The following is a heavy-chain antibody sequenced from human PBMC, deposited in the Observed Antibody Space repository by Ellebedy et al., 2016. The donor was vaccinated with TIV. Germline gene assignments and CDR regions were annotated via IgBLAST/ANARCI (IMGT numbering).Heavy chain of an antibody. CDR2: TRNKPNNYTT. CDR3: TGWRSGDPT. V-gene: IGHV3-72*01. Sequence: GESLKISCAASGFTLSNYWMHWVRQAPGKGLEWVGRTRNKPNNYTTEYAASVKGRFTISRDDSKNSLYLQMNSLKIEDTAVYYCTGWRSGDPTWGQGTLVTVSS. CDR1: GFTLSNYW. D-gene: IGHD4-17*01. J-gene: IGHJ5*02.